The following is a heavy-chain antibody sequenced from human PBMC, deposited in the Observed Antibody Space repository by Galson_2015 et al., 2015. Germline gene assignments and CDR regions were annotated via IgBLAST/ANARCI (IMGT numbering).Heavy chain of an antibody. V-gene: IGHV4-34*01. CDR3: ARERVGRRQLSRTYYFDY. Sequence: ATLSLTCAVYGGSFSGYYWSWIRPPPGKGLEWIGEINHSGSTNYNPSLKSRVIISVDTSKNQFSLKLSSVTAADTAVYYCARERVGRRQLSRTYYFDYWGQGTLVTVSS. CDR2: INHSGST. CDR1: GGSFSGYY. J-gene: IGHJ4*02. D-gene: IGHD6-13*01.